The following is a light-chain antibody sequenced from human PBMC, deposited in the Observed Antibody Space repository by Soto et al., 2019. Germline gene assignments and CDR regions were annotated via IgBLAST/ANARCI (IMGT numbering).Light chain of an antibody. J-gene: IGKJ4*02. Sequence: DIGMTQSPLSLTFTPAESASIYSXSSQRLLHANGDNYLDLYLQXPGXSPQXXXALXSTRASGGPDRFSGSGSGTDFTLKISRVDAEYFGVYFCMQAHQATRTFGGGTKVDIK. CDR2: LXS. V-gene: IGKV2-28*01. CDR3: MQAHQATRT. CDR1: QRLLHANGDNY.